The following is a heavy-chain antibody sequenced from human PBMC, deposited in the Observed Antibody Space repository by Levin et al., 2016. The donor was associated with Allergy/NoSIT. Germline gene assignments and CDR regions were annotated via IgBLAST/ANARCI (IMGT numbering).Heavy chain of an antibody. V-gene: IGHV5-51*01. CDR3: ARHVRPFPKFRDAFDV. CDR2: VNPGDPGP. CDR1: GYDFTNFW. J-gene: IGHJ3*01. Sequence: GESLKISCKASGYDFTNFWIGWVRQTPGKGLEWMGIVNPGDPGPRYSPSFQGHVTLLADNSISTAYLQWSSLKASDTAIYFCARHVRPFPKFRDAFDVWGQGTKVTVSS. D-gene: IGHD2-21*01.